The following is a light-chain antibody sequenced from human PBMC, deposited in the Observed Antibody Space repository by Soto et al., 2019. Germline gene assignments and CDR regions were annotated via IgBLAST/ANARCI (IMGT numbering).Light chain of an antibody. V-gene: IGKV1-5*01. J-gene: IGKJ1*01. CDR1: QSIVRW. Sequence: DIQMTQSPSTLSASVGDRVTITCRASQSIVRWMAWYQQKPGKAPKLLIYDASSLETGVPSRFSGSRSGTEFTLTISRLEPEDFAVYYCQVYGMSPKTFGQGTKVDNK. CDR2: DAS. CDR3: QVYGMSPKT.